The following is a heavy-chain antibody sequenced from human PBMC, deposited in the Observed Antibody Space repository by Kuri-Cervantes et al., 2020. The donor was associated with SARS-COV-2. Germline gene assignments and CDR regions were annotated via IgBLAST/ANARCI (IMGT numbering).Heavy chain of an antibody. CDR1: GGTFSSYT. CDR3: SSGAVADLFDY. Sequence: SVQVSCKASGGTFSSYTISWVRQAPGQGLEWMGRIIPILGIANYAQKFQGRVKITADKSTSTAYMELRSLRSEDTAVYYCSSGAVADLFDYWGQGTLVTVSS. V-gene: IGHV1-69*02. D-gene: IGHD6-19*01. J-gene: IGHJ4*02. CDR2: IIPILGIA.